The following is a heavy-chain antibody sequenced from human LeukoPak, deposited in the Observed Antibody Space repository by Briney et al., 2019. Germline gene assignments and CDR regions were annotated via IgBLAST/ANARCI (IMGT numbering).Heavy chain of an antibody. V-gene: IGHV3-30*02. Sequence: PGGSLRLSCAASGFTFSSYGMHWVRQAPGKGLEWVAFIRYDGSNKYYADSVKGRFTISRDNSKNTLYLQMNSLRAEDTAVYYCARDLEGYSSSWYRGTSLGYWGQGTLVTVSS. D-gene: IGHD6-13*01. J-gene: IGHJ4*02. CDR3: ARDLEGYSSSWYRGTSLGY. CDR1: GFTFSSYG. CDR2: IRYDGSNK.